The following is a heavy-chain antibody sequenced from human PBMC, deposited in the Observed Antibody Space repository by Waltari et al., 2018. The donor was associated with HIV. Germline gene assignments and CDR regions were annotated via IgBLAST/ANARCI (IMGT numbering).Heavy chain of an antibody. CDR2: IYYSGST. V-gene: IGHV4-59*01. Sequence: QVQLQESGPGLVKPSETLSLTCTVSGGSISSYYWSWIRQPPGKGLEWIGYIYYSGSTNYNPSLKSRVTISVDTSKNQFSLKLSSVTAADTAVYYCARETRLRFNWFDPWGQGTLVTVSS. D-gene: IGHD1-1*01. J-gene: IGHJ5*02. CDR1: GGSISSYY. CDR3: ARETRLRFNWFDP.